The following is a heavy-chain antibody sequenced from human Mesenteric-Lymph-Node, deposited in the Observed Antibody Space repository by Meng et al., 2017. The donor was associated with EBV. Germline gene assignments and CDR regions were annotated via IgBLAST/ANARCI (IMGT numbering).Heavy chain of an antibody. CDR3: ARSAGGDYSFDP. CDR2: MNPNSGNT. D-gene: IGHD4-17*01. CDR1: GYTFTSYD. V-gene: IGHV1-8*01. J-gene: IGHJ5*02. Sequence: QVGRVQPGAEVKKRGASLKVSCKASGYTFTSYDINWVRQATGQGLEWMGWMNPNSGNTGYAQKFQGRVTMTRNNSISTAYMELSSLRSEDTAVYYCARSAGGDYSFDPWGQGTLVTVSS.